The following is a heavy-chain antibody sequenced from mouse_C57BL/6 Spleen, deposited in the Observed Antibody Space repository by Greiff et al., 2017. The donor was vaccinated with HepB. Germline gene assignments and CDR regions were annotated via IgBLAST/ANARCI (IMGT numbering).Heavy chain of an antibody. J-gene: IGHJ4*01. CDR3: ARGIHYAMDY. CDR1: GFTFSDYG. V-gene: IGHV5-17*01. CDR2: ISSGSSTI. Sequence: EVQLKESGGGLVKPGGSLKLPCAASGFTFSDYGMHWVRQAPEKGLEWVAYISSGSSTINYADTVKGRFTISRDKAKNTLFLQMNSLSSEDTAMYYCARGIHYAMDYWGPGTSVTVSS.